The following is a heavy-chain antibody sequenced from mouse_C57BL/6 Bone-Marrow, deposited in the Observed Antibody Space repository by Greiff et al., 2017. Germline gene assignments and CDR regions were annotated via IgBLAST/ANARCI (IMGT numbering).Heavy chain of an antibody. D-gene: IGHD2-2*01. J-gene: IGHJ4*01. Sequence: VQLQQPGAELVKPGASVKVFCKASGYTFTSYWMHWVKQRPGQGLEWIGRIHPSDSDTNYNQKFKGKATLTVDKSSSTAYMQLSSLTSEDSAVYYCAIYLWLRRGGYYYAMDYWGQGTSVTVSS. CDR2: IHPSDSDT. V-gene: IGHV1-74*01. CDR1: GYTFTSYW. CDR3: AIYLWLRRGGYYYAMDY.